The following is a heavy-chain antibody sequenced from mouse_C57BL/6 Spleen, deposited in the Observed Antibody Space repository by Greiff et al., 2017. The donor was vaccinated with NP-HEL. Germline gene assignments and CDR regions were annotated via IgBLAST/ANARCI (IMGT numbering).Heavy chain of an antibody. J-gene: IGHJ2*01. Sequence: EVQLQQSGAELVRPGASVKLSCTASGFNIKDDYMHWVKQRPEQGLEWIGWIDPENGDTEYASKFQGKATITADTSSNTAYLQLSSLTSEDTAVYYCTTGYYGSRLEFDYWGQGTTLTVSA. CDR3: TTGYYGSRLEFDY. D-gene: IGHD1-1*01. CDR1: GFNIKDDY. CDR2: IDPENGDT. V-gene: IGHV14-4*01.